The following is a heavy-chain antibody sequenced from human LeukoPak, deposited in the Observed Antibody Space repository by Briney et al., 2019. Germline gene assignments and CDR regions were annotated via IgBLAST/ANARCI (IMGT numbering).Heavy chain of an antibody. J-gene: IGHJ6*02. CDR2: ISSSGSTI. Sequence: GGSLRLSCAASGFTFSNAWMNWVRQAPGKGLEWVSYISSSGSTIYYADSVKGRFTISRDNAKNSLYLQMNSLRAEDTAVYYCARDRGDGMDVWGQGTTVTVSS. V-gene: IGHV3-48*04. D-gene: IGHD3-10*01. CDR3: ARDRGDGMDV. CDR1: GFTFSNAW.